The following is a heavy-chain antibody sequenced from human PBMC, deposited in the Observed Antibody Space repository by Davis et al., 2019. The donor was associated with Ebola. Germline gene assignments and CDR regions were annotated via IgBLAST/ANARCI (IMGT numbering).Heavy chain of an antibody. J-gene: IGHJ6*02. CDR3: ARVPSKWVVSYYYYGMDV. D-gene: IGHD5/OR15-5a*01. Sequence: GESLKISCAASGFTFSSYAMSWVRQAPGKGLEWVSAISGSGGSTYYADSVKGRFTISRDNSKNTLYLQMNSLRAEDTAVYYCARVPSKWVVSYYYYGMDVWGQGTTVTVSS. CDR1: GFTFSSYA. CDR2: ISGSGGST. V-gene: IGHV3-23*01.